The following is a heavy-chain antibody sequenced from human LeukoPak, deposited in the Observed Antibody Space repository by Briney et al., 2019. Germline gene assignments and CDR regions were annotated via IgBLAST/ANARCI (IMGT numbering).Heavy chain of an antibody. CDR1: GGTFSSYA. CDR3: ARDNYYGSGSFGY. D-gene: IGHD3-10*01. CDR2: IIPILGIA. J-gene: IGHJ4*02. V-gene: IGHV1-69*04. Sequence: SVKVSCKASGGTFSSYAISWVRQAPGQGLEWMGRIIPILGIANYAQKFQGRVTITADKSTSTAYMELSSLRSEDTAVYYCARDNYYGSGSFGYWGQGTLVTVSS.